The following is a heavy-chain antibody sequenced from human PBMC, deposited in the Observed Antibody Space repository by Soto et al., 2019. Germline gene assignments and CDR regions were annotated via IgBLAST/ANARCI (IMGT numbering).Heavy chain of an antibody. CDR3: TRDAGTISGPYYYYGMDV. D-gene: IGHD1-1*01. V-gene: IGHV3-49*03. CDR1: GFTFGDYA. CDR2: IRSKAYGGTT. Sequence: PGGSLRLSCTASGFTFGDYAMSWFRQAPGKGLEWVGFIRSKAYGGTTEYAASVKGRLTISRDDSKSIAYLQMNSLKTEDTAVYYCTRDAGTISGPYYYYGMDVWGQGTTVTVSS. J-gene: IGHJ6*02.